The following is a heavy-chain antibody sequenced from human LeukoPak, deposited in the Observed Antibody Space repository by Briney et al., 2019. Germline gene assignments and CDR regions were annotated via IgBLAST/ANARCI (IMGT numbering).Heavy chain of an antibody. D-gene: IGHD3-9*01. CDR2: FSSSSSYI. J-gene: IGHJ6*03. CDR3: ARGWDELRYFDWLLSDYYYYYMDV. V-gene: IGHV3-21*01. CDR1: GFTFDDYG. Sequence: GGSLRLSCAASGFTFDDYGMSWVRHAPGKGLEWVSSFSSSSSYIYYADSVKGRFTISRDNAKNSLYLQMNSLRAEDTAVYYCARGWDELRYFDWLLSDYYYYYMDVWGKGTTVTVSS.